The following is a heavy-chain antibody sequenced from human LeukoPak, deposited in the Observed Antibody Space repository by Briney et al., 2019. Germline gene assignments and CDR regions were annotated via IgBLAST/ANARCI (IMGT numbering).Heavy chain of an antibody. CDR1: GFTFSSYA. J-gene: IGHJ4*02. CDR3: AKATVTTFADYFDY. D-gene: IGHD4-11*01. CDR2: ISGSGGNT. V-gene: IGHV3-23*01. Sequence: GGPLRLSCAASGFTFSSYAMSWVRQVPGKGLEWVSGISGSGGNTHSADSVKGRFTISRDNSKNTLYLQMNSLRAEDTAVYYCAKATVTTFADYFDYWGQGTLVTVSS.